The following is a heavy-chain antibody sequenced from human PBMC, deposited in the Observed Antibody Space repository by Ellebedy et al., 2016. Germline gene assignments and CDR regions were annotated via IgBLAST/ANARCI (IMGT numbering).Heavy chain of an antibody. CDR1: GLTVSSNY. V-gene: IGHV3-66*01. CDR2: LYSGGTI. Sequence: GGSLRLSCAASGLTVSSNYMSWVRQAPGKGLEWVSVLYSGGTILYADSVKGRFTISRDNTKNTVYLQMNSLRAEDTAVYYCAKGNAVPGPEPLDYWGQGTLVTVSS. J-gene: IGHJ4*02. D-gene: IGHD6-19*01. CDR3: AKGNAVPGPEPLDY.